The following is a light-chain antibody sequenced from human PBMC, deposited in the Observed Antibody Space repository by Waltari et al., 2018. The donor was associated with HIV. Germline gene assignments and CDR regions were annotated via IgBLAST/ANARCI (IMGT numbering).Light chain of an antibody. CDR1: NYNSGSTY. Sequence: QSVLTQPPSASGTPGQRVTISCSGSNYNSGSTYVYWYQQLPGTTPKLLIYRNNPRPAGVPERFSGSRSGTSASLAISGLRSEDEADYYCAAWDDSLSGRVFGGGTKVTVL. V-gene: IGLV1-47*01. J-gene: IGLJ3*02. CDR2: RNN. CDR3: AAWDDSLSGRV.